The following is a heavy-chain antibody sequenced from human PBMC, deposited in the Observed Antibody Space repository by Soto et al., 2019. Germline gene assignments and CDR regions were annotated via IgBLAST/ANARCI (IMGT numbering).Heavy chain of an antibody. CDR3: ARVQRWEDYFDY. D-gene: IGHD1-26*01. J-gene: IGHJ4*02. CDR2: IQQDGSVK. Sequence: EVQLVESGGGLVQPGRSLRVSCAASGFTFSSYWMSWVRQAPGKGPQWVAIIQQDGSVKYYLDSVKGRFTISRDNARNSMSLQMNGLRVEDAAVYYCARVQRWEDYFDYWGQGALVTVSS. V-gene: IGHV3-7*04. CDR1: GFTFSSYW.